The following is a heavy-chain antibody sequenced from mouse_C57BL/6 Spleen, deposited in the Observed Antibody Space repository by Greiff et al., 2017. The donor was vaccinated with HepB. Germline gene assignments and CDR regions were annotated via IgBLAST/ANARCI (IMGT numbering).Heavy chain of an antibody. CDR1: GFTFSSYA. D-gene: IGHD2-1*01. V-gene: IGHV5-9-1*02. CDR3: TRDRGIYLGAMDY. CDR2: ISSGGDYI. Sequence: DVKLQESGEGLVKPGGSLKLSCAASGFTFSSYAMSWVRQTPEKRLEWVAYISSGGDYIYYADTVKGRFTISRDNARNTLYLQMSSLKSEDTAMYYCTRDRGIYLGAMDYWGQGTSVTVSS. J-gene: IGHJ4*01.